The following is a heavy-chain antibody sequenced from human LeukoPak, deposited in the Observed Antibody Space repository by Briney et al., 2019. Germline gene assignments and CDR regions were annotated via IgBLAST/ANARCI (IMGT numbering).Heavy chain of an antibody. V-gene: IGHV4-59*01. J-gene: IGHJ5*02. CDR1: NGSINNYY. CDR3: ARGGTTTGKGNWLDP. D-gene: IGHD1-1*01. Sequence: RSETLSLTCTVSNGSINNYYWSWVRQSPGKGLEWIGYIHHSGSTKYNPSLQSRVTISVDMFNNQFSLKLSSVTAADTAIYYCARGGTTTGKGNWLDPWGQGTLVTVSS. CDR2: IHHSGST.